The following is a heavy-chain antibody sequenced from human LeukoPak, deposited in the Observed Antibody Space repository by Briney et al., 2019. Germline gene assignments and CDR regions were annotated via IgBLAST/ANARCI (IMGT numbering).Heavy chain of an antibody. CDR3: AREDSSLGGNYFDY. J-gene: IGHJ4*02. CDR2: IYSGGST. Sequence: GGSLRLSCAASGFIVSSNYMSWVRQAPGKGLEWVSVIYSGGSTYYADSVKGRFTISRDNSKNTLYLQMNSLRAEDTAVYYCAREDSSLGGNYFDYWGQGTLVTVSS. V-gene: IGHV3-53*01. D-gene: IGHD6-13*01. CDR1: GFIVSSNY.